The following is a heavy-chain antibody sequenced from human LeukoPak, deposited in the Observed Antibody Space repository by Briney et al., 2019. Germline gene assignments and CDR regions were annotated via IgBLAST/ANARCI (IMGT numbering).Heavy chain of an antibody. V-gene: IGHV4-34*01. J-gene: IGHJ4*02. D-gene: IGHD3-10*01. CDR3: ARGGGGRFKF. Sequence: SETLSLTCALYGRYLSGFYWSWIRQPPGKGLEWIGEVNHSGRTNYHPSLESRATISVDTSKNQFSLKVTSATAADTAVYYCARGGGGRFKFWGQGTQITVSS. CDR2: VNHSGRT. CDR1: GRYLSGFY.